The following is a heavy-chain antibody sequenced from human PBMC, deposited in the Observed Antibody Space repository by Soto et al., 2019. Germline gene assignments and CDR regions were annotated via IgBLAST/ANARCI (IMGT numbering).Heavy chain of an antibody. D-gene: IGHD5-18*01. J-gene: IGHJ4*02. CDR2: INPSGGST. CDR1: RYTFTSHY. V-gene: IGHV1-46*01. CDR3: AREGGYSYGFDD. Sequence: GASVKVSCKAVRYTFTSHYMHWVRQAPGQGLEWMGIINPSGGSTSYVQRFQDRVTMTRETSTSTVYMELGSLRSDDTAVYYCAREGGYSYGFDDWGQGTLVTVSS.